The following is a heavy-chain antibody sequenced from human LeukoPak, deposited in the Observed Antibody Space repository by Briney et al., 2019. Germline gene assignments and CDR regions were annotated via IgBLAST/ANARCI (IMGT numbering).Heavy chain of an antibody. CDR1: GGSISSYY. J-gene: IGHJ6*02. CDR2: IYTSGST. V-gene: IGHV4-4*07. D-gene: IGHD3-3*01. CDR3: ARDLITIFGVVIFYYGMDV. Sequence: SETLSHTCTVSGGSISSYYWSWIRQPAGKGLEWIGRIYTSGSTNYNPSLKSRVTMSVDTSKNQFSLKLSSVTAADTAVYYCARDLITIFGVVIFYYGMDVRGQGTTVTVSS.